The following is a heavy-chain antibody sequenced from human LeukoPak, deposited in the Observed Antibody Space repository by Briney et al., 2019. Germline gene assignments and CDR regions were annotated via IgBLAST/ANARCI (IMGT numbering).Heavy chain of an antibody. CDR3: AKEWTPGIFDY. CDR2: ISDDGGNK. V-gene: IGHV3-30-3*01. Sequence: PGGSLRLSCAASGFTFSNYAMHWVRQAPGKGLEWVAAISDDGGNKYYADSVKGRFTISRDNSKNTLYLQMNSLRAEDTAVYYCAKEWTPGIFDYWGQGTLVTVSS. D-gene: IGHD3/OR15-3a*01. CDR1: GFTFSNYA. J-gene: IGHJ4*02.